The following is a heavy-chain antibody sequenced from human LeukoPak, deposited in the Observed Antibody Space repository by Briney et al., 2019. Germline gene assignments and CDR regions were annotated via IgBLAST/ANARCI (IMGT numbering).Heavy chain of an antibody. J-gene: IGHJ4*02. CDR2: INPDGSNQ. Sequence: KSGGSLRLSCAASGFTYTTYWMAWVRQAPGKGLEWVAYINPDGSNQWYVDSVKGRFANSRDNAKNSLYLQMNSLRAEDTAFYYCARMPRLLDYWGQGILVTVSS. CDR1: GFTYTTYW. V-gene: IGHV3-7*01. CDR3: ARMPRLLDY. D-gene: IGHD4-11*01.